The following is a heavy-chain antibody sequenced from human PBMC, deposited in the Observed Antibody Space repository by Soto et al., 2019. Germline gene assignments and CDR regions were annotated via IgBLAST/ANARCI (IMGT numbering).Heavy chain of an antibody. CDR2: IYYSGST. V-gene: IGHV4-59*12. Sequence: SETLSLTCTVSGGSISSYYWSWIRQPPGKGLEWIGYIYYSGSTYYNPSLKSRVTMSVDTSKNQFSLKLSSVTAADTAVYYCARVCGGDCQNGMDVWGQGTAVTVS. CDR1: GGSISSYY. D-gene: IGHD2-21*02. J-gene: IGHJ6*02. CDR3: ARVCGGDCQNGMDV.